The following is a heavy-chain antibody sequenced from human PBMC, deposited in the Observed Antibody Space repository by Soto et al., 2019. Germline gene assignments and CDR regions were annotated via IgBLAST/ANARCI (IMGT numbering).Heavy chain of an antibody. V-gene: IGHV4-59*01. Sequence: SETLSLTCTVSGGSISSYYWSWIRQPPGKGLEWIGYIYYSGSTKYNPSLKSRVTISVDTSKNRFSLMLSSVTAADTAVYYCARVWGGAFDFWGQGTMVTVSS. CDR2: IYYSGST. D-gene: IGHD3-10*01. J-gene: IGHJ3*01. CDR1: GGSISSYY. CDR3: ARVWGGAFDF.